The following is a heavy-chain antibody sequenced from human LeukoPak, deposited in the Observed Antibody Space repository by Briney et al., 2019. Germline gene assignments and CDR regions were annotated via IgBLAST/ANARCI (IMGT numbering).Heavy chain of an antibody. CDR2: IRYSGSRK. Sequence: GSLRLSCVASGFVFNNYGMNWVRQAPGLGLGWVAFIRYSGSRKSYADSVKGRFTISRDNSRNTLYLQMNSLRTDDTAVYYCARDWGYYGSGSYIFDYWGQGTLLTVSS. CDR3: ARDWGYYGSGSYIFDY. D-gene: IGHD3-10*01. J-gene: IGHJ4*02. V-gene: IGHV3-30*02. CDR1: GFVFNNYG.